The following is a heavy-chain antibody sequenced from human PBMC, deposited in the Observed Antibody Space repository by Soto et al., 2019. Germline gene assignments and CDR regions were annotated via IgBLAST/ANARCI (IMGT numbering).Heavy chain of an antibody. CDR3: ARHDCSGSRCSSVDNFDN. CDR1: GGSINTNEYY. D-gene: IGHD2-15*01. V-gene: IGHV4-39*01. J-gene: IGHJ4*02. CDR2: IYYSGKT. Sequence: QLQLQESGPGLVKPSETLSLSCTVSGGSINTNEYYWGWIRQPPGKGLEWIGSIYYSGKTYYNPSLKSRLTISVDTSSNQFSLQLTSVTAADTAVYYCARHDCSGSRCSSVDNFDNWGQGTLVTVSS.